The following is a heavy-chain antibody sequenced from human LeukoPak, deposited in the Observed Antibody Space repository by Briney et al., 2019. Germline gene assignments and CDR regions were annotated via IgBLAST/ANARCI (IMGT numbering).Heavy chain of an antibody. CDR3: TRDGGYDDHDH. D-gene: IGHD5-12*01. V-gene: IGHV3-74*01. CDR2: INSDGSST. CDR1: GITFSNHW. Sequence: GGSLRLSCAVSGITFSNHWMHWVRHAPGKGLVWVSRINSDGSSTSYADSVKGRFTLSRDNAQNTLYLQMNSLRAEDTAVYYCTRDGGYDDHDHWGQGTLVTVSS. J-gene: IGHJ4*02.